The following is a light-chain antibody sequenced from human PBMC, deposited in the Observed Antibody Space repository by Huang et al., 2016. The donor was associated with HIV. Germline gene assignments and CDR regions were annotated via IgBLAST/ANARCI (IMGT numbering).Light chain of an antibody. CDR1: QSVSTK. CDR2: GAS. Sequence: EVVMTQSPATLSVSPGERATLSCSASQSVSTKLAWYQHKPGQSPRLLMYGASTRATGIPARFSGSGSGTEFTLTISSLQSEDFAVYYCQHYNNWPPFTFGPGTKVDIK. J-gene: IGKJ3*01. CDR3: QHYNNWPPFT. V-gene: IGKV3-15*01.